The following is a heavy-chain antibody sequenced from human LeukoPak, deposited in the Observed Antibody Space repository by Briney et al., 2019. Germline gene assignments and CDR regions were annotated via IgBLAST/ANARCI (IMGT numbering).Heavy chain of an antibody. V-gene: IGHV4-34*01. Sequence: SETLSLTCAVYGGSFSGYYWSWIRQPPGKGLEWIGEINHSGSTNYNPSLKSRVTISVDTSKNQFSLKLSSVTAADTAVYYCARTRLGDYIWGSYRNYPSAEDFDYWGQGTLVTVSS. CDR3: ARTRLGDYIWGSYRNYPSAEDFDY. CDR2: INHSGST. J-gene: IGHJ4*02. CDR1: GGSFSGYY. D-gene: IGHD3-16*02.